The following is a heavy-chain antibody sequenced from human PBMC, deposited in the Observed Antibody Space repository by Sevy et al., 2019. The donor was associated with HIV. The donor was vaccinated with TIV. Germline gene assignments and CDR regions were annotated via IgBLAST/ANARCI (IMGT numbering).Heavy chain of an antibody. CDR3: AKDLEPKSPAGTGYWFDP. J-gene: IGHJ5*02. D-gene: IGHD6-19*01. CDR2: ISGSGGST. Sequence: GGSLRLSCAASGFTCSSYAMSWVRQAPGKGLEWVSAISGSGGSTYYADSVKGRFTIARDNSKNTRYLQMNSQRAEDTAVYYCAKDLEPKSPAGTGYWFDPWGQGTLVTVSS. V-gene: IGHV3-23*01. CDR1: GFTCSSYA.